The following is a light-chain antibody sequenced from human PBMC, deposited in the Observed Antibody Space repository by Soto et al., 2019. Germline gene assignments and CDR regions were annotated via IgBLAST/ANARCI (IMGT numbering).Light chain of an antibody. J-gene: IGKJ1*01. CDR1: QSVGSN. Sequence: EIVMTQSPATLSVPPGERATLSCRASQSVGSNLAWYQQKPGQAPRLLIYGASTRATGIPARFSGGGSGTEFTLTISSLQSEDFAVYYCQQYNKWPPWTFGRGTKVEIK. CDR3: QQYNKWPPWT. CDR2: GAS. V-gene: IGKV3-15*01.